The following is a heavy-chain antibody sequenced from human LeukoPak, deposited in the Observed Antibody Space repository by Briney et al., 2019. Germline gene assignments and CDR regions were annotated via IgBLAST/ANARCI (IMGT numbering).Heavy chain of an antibody. CDR1: GGSVSSGSYY. V-gene: IGHV4-61*01. CDR2: IYYSGST. Sequence: PSETLSLTCTVSGGSVSSGSYYWSWLRQPPGKGLEWIGYIYYSGSTNYNPSLKSRVTISVDTSKNQFSLKLSSVTAADTAVYYCARDLGANYGMDVWGQGTTVTVSS. CDR3: ARDLGANYGMDV. D-gene: IGHD3-16*01. J-gene: IGHJ6*02.